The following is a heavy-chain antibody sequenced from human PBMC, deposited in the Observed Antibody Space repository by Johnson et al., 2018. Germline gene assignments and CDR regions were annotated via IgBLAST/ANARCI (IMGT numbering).Heavy chain of an antibody. D-gene: IGHD2-21*02. J-gene: IGHJ3*02. CDR1: GFTFSSYG. V-gene: IGHV3-33*01. CDR3: ARDQRGHIVWVTATRGDAFDI. CDR2: IWYDGSNK. Sequence: QVQLVQSGGGVVQPGRSLRLSCAASGFTFSSYGMHWVRQAPGKGLEWVAVIWYDGSNKYYADSVKGRFTISRDNSKNTLYLQMTSLGAEDTAVYFCARDQRGHIVWVTATRGDAFDIWGQGTMVTVTS.